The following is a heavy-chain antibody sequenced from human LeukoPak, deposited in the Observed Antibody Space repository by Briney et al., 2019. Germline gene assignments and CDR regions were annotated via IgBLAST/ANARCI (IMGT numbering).Heavy chain of an antibody. CDR1: GFTFSDYY. J-gene: IGHJ4*02. CDR2: ISSSGSII. Sequence: PGGSLRLSCAASGFTFSDYYMSWIRQAPGKGLEWVSYISSSGSIIYYADSVKGRFTISRDNAKSSLYLQMNSLRAEDTAVYYCARAEYSSSWYYFDYWGQGTLVTVSS. CDR3: ARAEYSSSWYYFDY. D-gene: IGHD6-13*01. V-gene: IGHV3-11*01.